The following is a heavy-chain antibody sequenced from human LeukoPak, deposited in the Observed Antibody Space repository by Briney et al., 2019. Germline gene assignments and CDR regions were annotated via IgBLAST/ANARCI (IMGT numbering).Heavy chain of an antibody. V-gene: IGHV1-69*13. D-gene: IGHD2-2*02. CDR1: GGTFSSYA. CDR3: AREIAGPYCSSTSCYTPSDYYYGMDV. J-gene: IGHJ6*02. CDR2: IIPIFGTA. Sequence: SVKVSCKASGGTFSSYAISWVRRAPGQGLEWMGGIIPIFGTANSAQKFQGRVTITADESTSTAYMELSSLRSEDTAVYYCAREIAGPYCSSTSCYTPSDYYYGMDVWGQGTTVTVSS.